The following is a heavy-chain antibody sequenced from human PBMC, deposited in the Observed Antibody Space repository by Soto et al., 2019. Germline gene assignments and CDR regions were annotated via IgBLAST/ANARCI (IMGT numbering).Heavy chain of an antibody. J-gene: IGHJ6*02. CDR1: GSTYTGYL. Sequence: SGSTYTGYLLPRVRQTRGKRLEWIGWIVVGSGNTNYAQKFQERVTITRDMSTSTAYMELSSLRSEDTAVYYCAAGYFCITSCYKYNYYYGMGVWVQGTT. CDR3: AAGYFCITSCYKYNYYYGMGV. V-gene: IGHV1-58*01. CDR2: IVVGSGNT. D-gene: IGHD2-2*01.